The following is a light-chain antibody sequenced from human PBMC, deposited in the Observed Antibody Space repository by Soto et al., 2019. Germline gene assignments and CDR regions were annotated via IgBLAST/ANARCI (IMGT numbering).Light chain of an antibody. CDR2: TAS. CDR3: QQSYSTPPT. Sequence: DIQMTQSPSSLSASVGDRVTITCRASQSINSYLNWYQQKPGKAPKLLIYTASSLQSGVPSRFSGSGSGTDFTLTISSLQPEDFATYYCQQSYSTPPTFGQGTKLEIK. J-gene: IGKJ2*01. V-gene: IGKV1-39*01. CDR1: QSINSY.